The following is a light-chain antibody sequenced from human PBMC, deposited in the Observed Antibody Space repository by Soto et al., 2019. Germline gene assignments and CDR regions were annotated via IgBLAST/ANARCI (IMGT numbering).Light chain of an antibody. J-gene: IGLJ1*01. CDR2: EVT. CDR3: SSYTSCSTQV. Sequence: PALTQPASVRGSPRRSITITCTGNISAVDGYNYVSWYQQHPGRAPKRLIYEVTNRPSGVANRFSGSKSGNSASLTISGLQAEDEADYYCSSYTSCSTQVFGSGTKATGL. CDR1: ISAVDGYNY. V-gene: IGLV2-14*03.